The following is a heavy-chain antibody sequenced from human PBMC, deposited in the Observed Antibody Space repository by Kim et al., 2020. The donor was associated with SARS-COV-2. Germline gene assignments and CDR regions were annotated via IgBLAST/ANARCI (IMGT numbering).Heavy chain of an antibody. CDR3: ARLRSGWFVGYFDY. CDR2: ISVYNGNT. J-gene: IGHJ4*02. D-gene: IGHD6-19*01. CDR1: GYTFTTYD. Sequence: ASVKVSCKASGYTFTTYDVSWVRQAPGQGLEWMGWISVYNGNTNYVQNLQGRVTMTADTSTSTAYMELRSLRSDDTAVYYCARLRSGWFVGYFDYRGQGTLVTVSS. V-gene: IGHV1-18*01.